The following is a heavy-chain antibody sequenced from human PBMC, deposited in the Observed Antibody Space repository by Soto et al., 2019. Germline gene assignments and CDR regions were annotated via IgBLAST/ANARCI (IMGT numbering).Heavy chain of an antibody. CDR2: IVVGSGNT. CDR1: GFTFFTSA. D-gene: IGHD2-21*02. Sequence: ASVKVCCKASGFTFFTSAVQWVRQARGQGLEWIGWIVVGSGNTNYAQNFQERVTITRDMSTNTAYMELTSLRSEDTAVYYCAADPYCGGDCYFDYWGQGIMVTVSS. J-gene: IGHJ4*02. CDR3: AADPYCGGDCYFDY. V-gene: IGHV1-58*01.